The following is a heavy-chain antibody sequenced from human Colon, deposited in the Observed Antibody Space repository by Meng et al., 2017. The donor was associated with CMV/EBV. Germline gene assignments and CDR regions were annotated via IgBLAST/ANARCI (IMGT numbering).Heavy chain of an antibody. CDR2: IRGSGGTS. CDR1: GLSFSNHA. J-gene: IGHJ6*02. D-gene: IGHD5-12*01. Sequence: GGSLRLSCAVSGLSFSNHAMTWVRQAPGKGLEWVSSIRGSGGTSFYVDSVKGRFTISRDNSKNTLCLEMNSLRAENTAVYYCAKKSGDIVATVNYYSYGMDVWGQGTTVTVSS. CDR3: AKKSGDIVATVNYYSYGMDV. V-gene: IGHV3-23*01.